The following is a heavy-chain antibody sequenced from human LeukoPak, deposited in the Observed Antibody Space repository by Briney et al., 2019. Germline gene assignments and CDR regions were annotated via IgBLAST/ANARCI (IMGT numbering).Heavy chain of an antibody. CDR2: IYYSGST. CDR3: ARAAPWFDP. Sequence: SETLTLTCTVSGGSISSYYWSWIRQPPGKGLEWIGYIYYSGSTNYNPSLKSRVTISVDTSKDQFSLKLSSVTAADTAVYYCARAAPWFDPWGQGTLVTVSS. V-gene: IGHV4-59*01. CDR1: GGSISSYY. J-gene: IGHJ5*02.